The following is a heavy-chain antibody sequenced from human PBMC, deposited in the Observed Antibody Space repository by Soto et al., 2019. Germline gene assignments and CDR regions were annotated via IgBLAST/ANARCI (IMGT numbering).Heavy chain of an antibody. CDR1: GGSISSYY. CDR3: ARYLTYDGYFDY. CDR2: IYYSGST. V-gene: IGHV4-59*01. J-gene: IGHJ4*02. Sequence: SETLSLICTVSGGSISSYYWSWIRQPPGKGLEWIGYIYYSGSTNYNPSLKSRVTISVDTSKNQFSLKLSSVTAADTAVYYCARYLTYDGYFDYWGQGTLVTVSS. D-gene: IGHD3-16*01.